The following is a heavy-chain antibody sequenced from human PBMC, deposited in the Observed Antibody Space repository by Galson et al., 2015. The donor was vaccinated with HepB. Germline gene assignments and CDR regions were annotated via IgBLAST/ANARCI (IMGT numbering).Heavy chain of an antibody. CDR3: ARGHFGMDV. V-gene: IGHV3-11*06. J-gene: IGHJ6*02. CDR2: IRPSGTYT. Sequence: SLRLSCAASGFSFSDYYMTWIRQAPGKGLDWVSYIRPSGTYTDFADSVKGRFTISRDNAKNSLYLQMNSLRAEDTAVYYCARGHFGMDVWGQGTTVTVSS. CDR1: GFSFSDYY.